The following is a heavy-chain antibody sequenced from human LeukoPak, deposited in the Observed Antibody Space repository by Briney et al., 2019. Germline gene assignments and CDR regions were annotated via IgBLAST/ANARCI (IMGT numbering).Heavy chain of an antibody. CDR2: ISGSGGST. Sequence: GGSLRLSCAASGFTFSSYAMSWVRQAPGKGLEWVSAISGSGGSTYYADSVKGRFTISRDNSKNTLYLQMNSLRAEDTAVYYCAKCPQNYDILTGYYPTYFDYWGQGTLVTVSS. J-gene: IGHJ4*02. D-gene: IGHD3-9*01. CDR1: GFTFSSYA. V-gene: IGHV3-23*01. CDR3: AKCPQNYDILTGYYPTYFDY.